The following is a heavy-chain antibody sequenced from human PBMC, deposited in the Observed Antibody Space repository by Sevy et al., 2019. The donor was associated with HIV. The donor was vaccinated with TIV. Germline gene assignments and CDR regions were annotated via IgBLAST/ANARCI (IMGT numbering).Heavy chain of an antibody. CDR3: AKDFTGYNGMDV. CDR2: ISYDGRNK. D-gene: IGHD3-9*01. J-gene: IGHJ6*02. V-gene: IGHV3-30*18. CDR1: GITFTTSG. Sequence: GGSLRLSCAVSGITFTTSGMHWVRQAPGKGLEWVAVISYDGRNKLYGDSVKGRFTISRDNSKNMLYLQVNSLTTEDTAVYYGAKDFTGYNGMDVWGQGTMVTVSS.